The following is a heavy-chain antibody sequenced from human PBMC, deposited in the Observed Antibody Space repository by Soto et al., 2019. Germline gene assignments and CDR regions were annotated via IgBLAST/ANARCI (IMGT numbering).Heavy chain of an antibody. Sequence: EVQLVESGGGLIQPGGSLRLSCAASGFTVSSKYMTWVRQAPGKGLEWVSVIYGGGTTYYADSVKGRFTISRDNSKHTLYLQVNGLRAEDTAVYYCVQTTGWPGFDFWGQGTLVTVSS. J-gene: IGHJ4*02. CDR1: GFTVSSKY. CDR2: IYGGGTT. CDR3: VQTTGWPGFDF. V-gene: IGHV3-53*01. D-gene: IGHD6-19*01.